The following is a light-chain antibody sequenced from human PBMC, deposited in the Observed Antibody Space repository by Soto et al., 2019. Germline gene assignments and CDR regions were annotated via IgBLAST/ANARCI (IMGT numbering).Light chain of an antibody. Sequence: VVMTQSPLSLPVTLGQSTSISCRSNQSLVHSDGIAYFSWFQQRPGRSPRRLIYKVSNRDSGVPARFSGSGSGTDFALKSSRVEAEDVGVYYCMQGAHWPITFGQGTRLEIK. J-gene: IGKJ5*01. CDR3: MQGAHWPIT. V-gene: IGKV2-30*02. CDR1: QSLVHSDGIAY. CDR2: KVS.